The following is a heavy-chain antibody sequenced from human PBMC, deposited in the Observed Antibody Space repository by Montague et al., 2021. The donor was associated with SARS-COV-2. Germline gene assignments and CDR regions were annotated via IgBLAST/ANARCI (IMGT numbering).Heavy chain of an antibody. V-gene: IGHV4-39*01. CDR2: IYYSGST. D-gene: IGHD3-9*01. Sequence: SETLSLTCTVSGGSISSSSYYWGWIRQPPGKGLEWIGSIYYSGSTYYNPSLQSLVTISVDTSKNQFSLKLSSVTAADTAVYYCARQGDILTGYYYYGMDVWGQGTTVAVSS. J-gene: IGHJ6*02. CDR3: ARQGDILTGYYYYGMDV. CDR1: GGSISSSSYY.